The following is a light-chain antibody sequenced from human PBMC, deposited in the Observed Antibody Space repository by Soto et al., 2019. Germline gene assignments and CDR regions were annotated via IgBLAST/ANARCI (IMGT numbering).Light chain of an antibody. CDR2: GAS. CDR1: QSFRGL. V-gene: IGKV3-20*01. J-gene: IGKJ1*01. CDR3: QQYGSLSWT. Sequence: EVVLTQSPVTLSLSPGERATLSCRASQSFRGLLAWYQQKPGQAPRLLIYGASSRATGIPDRFSGSGSGTDFTLTISRLEPEDFAVYYCQQYGSLSWTFGQGTKVDIK.